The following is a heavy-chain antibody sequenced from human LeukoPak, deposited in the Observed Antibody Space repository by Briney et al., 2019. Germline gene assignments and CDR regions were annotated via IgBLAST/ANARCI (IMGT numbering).Heavy chain of an antibody. CDR1: GGSVSSGSYY. V-gene: IGHV4-61*01. Sequence: LETLSLTCTVSGGSVSSGSYYWSWIRQPPGKGLEWIGYIYYSGSTNYNPSLKSRVTISVDTSKNQFSLKLSSVTAADTAVYYCARDILRNYFDYWGQGTLVTVSS. J-gene: IGHJ4*02. CDR2: IYYSGST. D-gene: IGHD3-9*01. CDR3: ARDILRNYFDY.